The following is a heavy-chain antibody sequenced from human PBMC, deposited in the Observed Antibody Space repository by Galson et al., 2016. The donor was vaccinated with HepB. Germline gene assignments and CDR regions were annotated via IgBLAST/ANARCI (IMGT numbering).Heavy chain of an antibody. D-gene: IGHD1-26*01. CDR2: INQDGSET. CDR1: GLTFSDYW. J-gene: IGHJ4*02. CDR3: ARASIVGATSGFDF. V-gene: IGHV3-7*04. Sequence: SLRLSCAVSGLTFSDYWMSWVRQAPGKGLEWVANINQDGSETYYLDSVKGRFTISRDNAKNSLYLQMNSLRGEDTAVYYCARASIVGATSGFDFWGQGTLVTVSS.